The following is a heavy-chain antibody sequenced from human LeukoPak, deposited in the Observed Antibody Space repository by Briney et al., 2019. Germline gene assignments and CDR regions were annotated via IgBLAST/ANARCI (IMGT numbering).Heavy chain of an antibody. CDR1: GGSISSSTYF. Sequence: PSETLSLTCTVSGGSISSSTYFWGWIRQPPGKGLEWIGSIYYDGRTYYNPSLQSRLTISVDTSKNQFSLRLSSVTAADTAVYYCARRVYCTGGACRNWYFDLWGRGTLVTVSS. V-gene: IGHV4-39*01. CDR3: ARRVYCTGGACRNWYFDL. J-gene: IGHJ2*01. D-gene: IGHD2-8*02. CDR2: IYYDGRT.